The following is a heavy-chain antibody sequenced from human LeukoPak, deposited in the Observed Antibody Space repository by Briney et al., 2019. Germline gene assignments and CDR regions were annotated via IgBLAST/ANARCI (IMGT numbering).Heavy chain of an antibody. D-gene: IGHD6-13*01. CDR2: IYTSGST. CDR3: VTYDVAADTGFDY. CDR1: GGSISSGSYY. V-gene: IGHV4-61*02. Sequence: SETLSLTCTVSGGSISSGSYYWSWIRQPAGKGLEWIGRIYTSGSTNYNPSPKSRVTISVDTSKNQFSLKLSSVTAADTAVYYCVTYDVAADTGFDYWGQGTLVTVSS. J-gene: IGHJ4*02.